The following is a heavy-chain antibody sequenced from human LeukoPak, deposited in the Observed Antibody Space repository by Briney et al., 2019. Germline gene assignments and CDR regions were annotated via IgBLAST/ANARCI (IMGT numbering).Heavy chain of an antibody. J-gene: IGHJ4*02. Sequence: GGSLRLSCAASEFTFSSYAMSWVRQTPGKGREWVSGIRSTGGGTYYADSVKGRFTISRDNSKNTLYLQMNSLRAEDTAVYYCAKELAAVGVPSFDSWGQGTLVTVSS. CDR3: AKELAAVGVPSFDS. V-gene: IGHV3-23*01. CDR1: EFTFSSYA. D-gene: IGHD6-13*01. CDR2: IRSTGGGT.